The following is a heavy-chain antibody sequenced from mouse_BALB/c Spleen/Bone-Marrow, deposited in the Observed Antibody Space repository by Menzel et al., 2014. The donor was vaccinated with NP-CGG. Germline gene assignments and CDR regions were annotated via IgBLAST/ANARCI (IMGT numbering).Heavy chain of an antibody. J-gene: IGHJ2*01. Sequence: EVQLQQSGPELVKPGAPVKVSCKASGYIFTTYNMYWMKQSHGKSLEWIGYIDPYNGDATYNQKFKGKATLTVDKSSSTAYLHLNSLTSEDSAVYYCAKGVVSDYWGQGTTLTVSS. CDR3: AKGVVSDY. CDR2: IDPYNGDA. D-gene: IGHD1-1*01. V-gene: IGHV1S135*01. CDR1: GYIFTTYN.